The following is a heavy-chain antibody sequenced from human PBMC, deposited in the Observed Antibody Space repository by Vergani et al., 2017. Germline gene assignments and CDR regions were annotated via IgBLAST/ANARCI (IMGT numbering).Heavy chain of an antibody. J-gene: IGHJ3*02. Sequence: EVQLVQSGAEVKKPGESLRISCKGSGYSFTSYWISWVRQMPGKGLEWMGRIDPSDSYTNYSPSFQGHVTISADKSISTAYLQWSSLKASDTAMYYCARDNRHCSSTSCYPRDAFDIWGQGTMVTVSS. CDR2: IDPSDSYT. CDR1: GYSFTSYW. D-gene: IGHD2-2*01. CDR3: ARDNRHCSSTSCYPRDAFDI. V-gene: IGHV5-10-1*03.